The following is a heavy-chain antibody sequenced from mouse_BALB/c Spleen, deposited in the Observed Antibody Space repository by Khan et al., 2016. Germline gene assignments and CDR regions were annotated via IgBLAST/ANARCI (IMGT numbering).Heavy chain of an antibody. V-gene: IGHV3-6*02. CDR1: GYSITSGYY. CDR3: TRGGEGAWFAY. CDR2: ISYDGSN. J-gene: IGHJ3*01. Sequence: EVKLEVSGPGLVKPSQSLSLTCSVTGYSITSGYYWNWIRQFPGNKLEWMGYISYDGSNNYNPSLKNRISITRDTTKNQFFLKLNSVTTEDTATYYCTRGGEGAWFAYWGQGTLVTVSA.